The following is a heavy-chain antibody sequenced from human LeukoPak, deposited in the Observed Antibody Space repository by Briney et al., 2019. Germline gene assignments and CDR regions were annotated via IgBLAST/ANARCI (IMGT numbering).Heavy chain of an antibody. D-gene: IGHD1-1*01. V-gene: IGHV4-59*08. Sequence: SETLSLTCTVSGGSISSYYWDWIRQPPGKGLEWIGYIHYSGSTNYNPSLKSRVTISVDTSKNQFSLKLSSVTAADTAVYYCARQGRTGTTDFDYWGQGTLVTVSS. CDR3: ARQGRTGTTDFDY. CDR2: IHYSGST. CDR1: GGSISSYY. J-gene: IGHJ4*02.